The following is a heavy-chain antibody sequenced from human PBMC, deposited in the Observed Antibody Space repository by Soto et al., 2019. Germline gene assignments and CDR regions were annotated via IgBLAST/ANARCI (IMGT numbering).Heavy chain of an antibody. V-gene: IGHV1-18*03. CDR3: SYIAVAGDDAFDI. CDR1: GYTFTSYG. J-gene: IGHJ3*02. D-gene: IGHD6-19*01. CDR2: ISAYNGNT. Sequence: ASVKVSCKASGYTFTSYGISWVRQAPGQGLEWMGWISAYNGNTNYAQKLQGRVTMTTDTSTSTAYMELRSLRSDDMAVYYCSYIAVAGDDAFDIWVQGTMVTGSS.